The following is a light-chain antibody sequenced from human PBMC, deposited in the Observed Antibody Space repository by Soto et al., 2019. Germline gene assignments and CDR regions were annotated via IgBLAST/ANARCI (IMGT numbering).Light chain of an antibody. V-gene: IGKV1-5*03. CDR1: QTISSW. CDR2: KAS. Sequence: PSTLSGSVGDRVTITCRASQTISSWLAWYQQKPGKAPKLLIYKASTLKSGVPSRFSGSGSGTEFTLTISSLQPDDFATYYCQHYNSYSEAFGQGTKVDNK. CDR3: QHYNSYSEA. J-gene: IGKJ1*01.